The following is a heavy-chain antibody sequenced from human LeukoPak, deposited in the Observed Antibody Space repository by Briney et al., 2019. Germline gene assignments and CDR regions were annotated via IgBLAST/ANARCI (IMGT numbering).Heavy chain of an antibody. J-gene: IGHJ4*02. V-gene: IGHV3-21*01. D-gene: IGHD2-15*01. Sequence: GGXLRLSCAASGFTFSSYSMNWVRQAPGKGLEGVSSISSSSSYIYYADSVKGRLTISRDKAKNSLYLQMNSLRAEDTAVYYCARDVRVSPVYCSGGSCYPDWGQGTLVTVSS. CDR3: ARDVRVSPVYCSGGSCYPD. CDR1: GFTFSSYS. CDR2: ISSSSSYI.